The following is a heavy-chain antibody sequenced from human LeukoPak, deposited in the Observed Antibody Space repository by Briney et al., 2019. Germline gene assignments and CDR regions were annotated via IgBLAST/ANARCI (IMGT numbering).Heavy chain of an antibody. D-gene: IGHD6-6*01. Sequence: GGSLRLSCAASGFTFSSYGMHWVRQAPGKGLEWVAVISSDGGNKYYADSVKGRFTISRDNSRNTPYLQMNSLRPEDTAVYYCARLYTSFRAFDIWGQGTMVTVSS. J-gene: IGHJ3*02. CDR3: ARLYTSFRAFDI. V-gene: IGHV3-30*03. CDR2: ISSDGGNK. CDR1: GFTFSSYG.